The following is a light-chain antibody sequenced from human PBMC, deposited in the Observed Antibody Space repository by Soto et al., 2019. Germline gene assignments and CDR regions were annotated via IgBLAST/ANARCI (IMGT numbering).Light chain of an antibody. CDR1: QSVSSN. Sequence: EKVMTQSPATLSVSPGERATLSCRASQSVSSNLAWYQQKRGQAPRLLIYGASTRATGIPGRFSGSGSGRQFTLTISSLQSEDFAVYFCQQRSDWPPITFGQGTRVEIK. CDR3: QQRSDWPPIT. J-gene: IGKJ5*01. CDR2: GAS. V-gene: IGKV3-15*01.